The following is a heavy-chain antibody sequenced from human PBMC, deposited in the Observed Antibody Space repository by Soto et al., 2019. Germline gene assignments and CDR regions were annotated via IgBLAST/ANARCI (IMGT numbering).Heavy chain of an antibody. CDR1: GYTFTSYG. CDR2: ISAYNGNT. Sequence: QVQLVQSGGEVKKPGASVKVSCKASGYTFTSYGISWVRQAPGQGLEWMGRISAYNGNTNDAQKLQGRVTMTTDTSTSTADMELRSPRSDDTAVYYCARVVGALGHWFAPWGQGTLVTVSS. J-gene: IGHJ5*02. CDR3: ARVVGALGHWFAP. V-gene: IGHV1-18*01. D-gene: IGHD1-26*01.